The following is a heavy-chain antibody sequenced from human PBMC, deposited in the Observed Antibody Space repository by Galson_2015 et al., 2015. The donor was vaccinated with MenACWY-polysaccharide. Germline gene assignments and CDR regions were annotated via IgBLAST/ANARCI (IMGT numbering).Heavy chain of an antibody. D-gene: IGHD5-12*01. V-gene: IGHV3-74*01. J-gene: IGHJ4*02. CDR2: ISSDGSST. Sequence: SLRLSCAASGFTFRSYWLHWVRQVPGKGLVWVSRISSDGSSTSYADSVKGRFTISRDNAKNTLHLQMNSLRVEDTAVYYCARVQGGYNNDWHHPYYFDYWGQGTLVTVSS. CDR1: GFTFRSYW. CDR3: ARVQGGYNNDWHHPYYFDY.